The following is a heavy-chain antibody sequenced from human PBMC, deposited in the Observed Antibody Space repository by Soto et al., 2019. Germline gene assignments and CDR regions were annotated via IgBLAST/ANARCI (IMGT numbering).Heavy chain of an antibody. D-gene: IGHD3-22*01. CDR2: ISYDGSNK. J-gene: IGHJ4*02. Sequence: QVQLVESGGGVVQPGRSLRLSCAASGFTFSSYAMHWVRQAPGKGLEWVAIISYDGSNKYYADSVKGRFTNSRDNSKNTLYLKMRSLRAEDTAVYYCARDGGYYYDTSGYYCFDYWGQGTLVTVSS. V-gene: IGHV3-30-3*01. CDR3: ARDGGYYYDTSGYYCFDY. CDR1: GFTFSSYA.